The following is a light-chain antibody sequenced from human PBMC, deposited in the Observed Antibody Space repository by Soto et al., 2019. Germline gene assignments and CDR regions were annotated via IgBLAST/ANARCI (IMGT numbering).Light chain of an antibody. V-gene: IGLV1-47*01. CDR2: RYN. CDR3: AAWDDSLSGPVV. Sequence: QSVLTQPPSASGTPGQRVTISCSGSSSNIGSNYVYWYQQLPGTAPKLLIYRYNQRPSGVPDRFSGSKSGTSASLAISGLRSEDEADYYCAAWDDSLSGPVVFGGGTKLTVL. CDR1: SSNIGSNY. J-gene: IGLJ2*01.